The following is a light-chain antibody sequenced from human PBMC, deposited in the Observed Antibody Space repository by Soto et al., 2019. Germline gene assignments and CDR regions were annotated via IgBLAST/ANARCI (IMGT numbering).Light chain of an antibody. CDR1: QSVDIN. J-gene: IGKJ1*01. V-gene: IGKV3-15*01. CDR2: GAS. Sequence: EIVLTQSPATLSVSPGYRVTVYCRASQSVDINLAWYQQKAGQAPRLLVYGASTKATDMPGRFSGRGSGTEFTLTIANLQSEDFAVYYCKQYRYWPRTFGKGTKVDIK. CDR3: KQYRYWPRT.